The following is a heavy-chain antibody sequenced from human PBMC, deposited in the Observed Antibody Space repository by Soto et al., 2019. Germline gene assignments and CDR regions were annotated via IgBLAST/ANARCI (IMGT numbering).Heavy chain of an antibody. V-gene: IGHV3-30-3*01. J-gene: IGHJ4*02. CDR2: ISYDGSNK. D-gene: IGHD5-12*01. CDR3: ARDLEVGYSGYDYYY. CDR1: GFTFSSYA. Sequence: QVQLVESGGGVVQPGRSLRLSCAASGFTFSSYAMHWVRQAPGKGLEWVAVISYDGSNKYYADSVKGRFTISRDNSKNTLYLQMNSLRAEDTAVYYCARDLEVGYSGYDYYYWGQGTLVTASS.